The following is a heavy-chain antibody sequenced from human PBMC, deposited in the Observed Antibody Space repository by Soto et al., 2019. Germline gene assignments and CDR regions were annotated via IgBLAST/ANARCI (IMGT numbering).Heavy chain of an antibody. CDR2: IRPYNGDR. CDR3: ARVKPLMGELSGSTRPVAYYGLDV. D-gene: IGHD3-16*01. V-gene: IGHV1-18*01. J-gene: IGHJ6*02. CDR1: GYTFTNYD. Sequence: QVHLVQSGGEMKRPGASVKVSSRSSGYTFTNYDITWERQATGQGLEWVGWIRPYNGDRKHGQKVQGRLTMTTVRSTTAAYVVLRSLRSVGTAVYYCARVKPLMGELSGSTRPVAYYGLDVWGQGTTVTVYS.